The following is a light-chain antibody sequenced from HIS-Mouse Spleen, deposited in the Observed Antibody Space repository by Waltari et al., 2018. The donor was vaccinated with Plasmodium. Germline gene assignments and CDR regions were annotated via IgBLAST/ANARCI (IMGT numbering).Light chain of an antibody. J-gene: IGLJ3*02. CDR2: EDS. Sequence: SSELTQPPSVSVSPGQTARITCSGDALPKKYAYWYQQKSGQAPVLAIYEDSKLPSGIPERFSGSSSGTMATLTISGAQVEDEADYYCYSTDSSGNHRVFGGGTKLTVL. CDR1: ALPKKY. V-gene: IGLV3-10*01. CDR3: YSTDSSGNHRV.